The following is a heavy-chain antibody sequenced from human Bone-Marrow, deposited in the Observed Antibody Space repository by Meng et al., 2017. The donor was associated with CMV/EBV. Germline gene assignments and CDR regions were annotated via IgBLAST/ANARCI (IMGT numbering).Heavy chain of an antibody. Sequence: ASVKVSCKASGYTFTSYYMHWVRQAPGQGLEWMGIINPSGGSTSYAQKFQGRVTMTRDTSTSTVYMELSSLRSDDTAVYYCARAIPVPANFNWFDPWGQGTLVTVSS. CDR3: ARAIPVPANFNWFDP. J-gene: IGHJ5*02. CDR1: GYTFTSYY. V-gene: IGHV1-46*01. D-gene: IGHD2-2*01. CDR2: INPSGGST.